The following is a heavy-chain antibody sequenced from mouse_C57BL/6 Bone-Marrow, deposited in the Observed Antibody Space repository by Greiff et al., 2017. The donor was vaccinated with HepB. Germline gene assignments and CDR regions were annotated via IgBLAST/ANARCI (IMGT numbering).Heavy chain of an antibody. CDR2: ISYDGSN. CDR3: ASHRRDGYAMDY. Sequence: EVKLMESGPGLVKPSQSLSLTCSVTGYSITSGYYWNWIRQFPGNKLEWMGYISYDGSNNYNPSLKNRTSITRDTSKNQFFLKLNSVTTEDTATYYCASHRRDGYAMDYWGQGTSVTVSS. CDR1: GYSITSGYY. V-gene: IGHV3-6*01. J-gene: IGHJ4*01. D-gene: IGHD2-3*01.